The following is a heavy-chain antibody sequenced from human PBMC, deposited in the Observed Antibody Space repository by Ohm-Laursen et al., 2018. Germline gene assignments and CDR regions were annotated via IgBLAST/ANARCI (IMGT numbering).Heavy chain of an antibody. V-gene: IGHV4-61*01. CDR1: GGSVSSGSCY. CDR3: ARYSYSTSWYGNWFDP. J-gene: IGHJ5*02. CDR2: IYYSGST. D-gene: IGHD6-13*01. Sequence: GTLSLTWTVSGGSVSSGSCYWSWIRQPPGKGLEWIGYIYYSGSTNYNPSLKSRVTISVDTSKNQFSLKLSPVTAADTAVYYCARYSYSTSWYGNWFDPWGQGTLVTASS.